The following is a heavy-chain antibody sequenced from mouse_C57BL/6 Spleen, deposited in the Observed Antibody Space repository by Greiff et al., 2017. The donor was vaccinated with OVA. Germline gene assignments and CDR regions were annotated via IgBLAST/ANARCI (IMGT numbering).Heavy chain of an antibody. V-gene: IGHV1-55*01. D-gene: IGHD2-4*01. CDR1: GYTFTSYW. CDR3: ARSVYDYDGAWFAY. J-gene: IGHJ3*01. CDR2: INPGSGST. Sequence: VQLQQPGAEFVKPGASVKMSCKASGYTFTSYWITWVKQSPEQGLEWIGDINPGSGSTNYNEKFKSKATLTVDTSSSTAYMQLSRLTTEDCAVYYCARSVYDYDGAWFAYWGQGTLVTVSA.